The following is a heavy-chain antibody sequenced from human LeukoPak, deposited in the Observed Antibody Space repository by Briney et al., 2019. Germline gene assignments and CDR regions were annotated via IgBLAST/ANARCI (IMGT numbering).Heavy chain of an antibody. Sequence: PGGSLRLSCAASGFTVSSKYMNWVRQAPGKGLEWVSVINSDSSTYYADSVKGRFAISRDNSKNTLYLQMNSLGVEDTAVYYCARDGEWGQGTLVTVSS. CDR2: INSDSST. V-gene: IGHV3-66*01. CDR1: GFTVSSKY. J-gene: IGHJ4*02. D-gene: IGHD3-10*01. CDR3: ARDGE.